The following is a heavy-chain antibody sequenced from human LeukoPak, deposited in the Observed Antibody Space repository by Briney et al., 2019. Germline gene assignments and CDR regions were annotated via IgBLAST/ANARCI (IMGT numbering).Heavy chain of an antibody. Sequence: PGGSLRLSCAASGFTFSSYAMSWVRQAPGKGLEWVSAISGSGGSTYYADSVKGRFTISRDNSKNTLYLQMNSLRAEDTAVYYCAKDAPYYYDSSDDAFDIWGQGTMVTVSS. J-gene: IGHJ3*02. CDR2: ISGSGGST. CDR3: AKDAPYYYDSSDDAFDI. CDR1: GFTFSSYA. V-gene: IGHV3-23*01. D-gene: IGHD3-22*01.